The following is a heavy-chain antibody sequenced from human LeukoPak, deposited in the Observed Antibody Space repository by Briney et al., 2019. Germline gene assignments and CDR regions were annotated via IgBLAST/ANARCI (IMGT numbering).Heavy chain of an antibody. J-gene: IGHJ4*02. V-gene: IGHV4-59*08. D-gene: IGHD2-15*01. CDR3: ARGPGRYCSGGSCFIFDY. CDR1: GGSISSYY. CDR2: IYCSGST. Sequence: SETLSLTCTVSGGSISSYYWSWIRQPPGKGLEWIGYIYCSGSTKYNPSLKGRVTISVDTSKNQFSLKLSSVTAADTAVYYCARGPGRYCSGGSCFIFDYWGQGTLVTVSS.